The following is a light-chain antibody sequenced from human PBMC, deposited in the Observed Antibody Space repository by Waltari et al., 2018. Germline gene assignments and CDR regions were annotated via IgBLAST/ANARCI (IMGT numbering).Light chain of an antibody. Sequence: EIVLTQSPGTLSLSPGGRATLLCRASQSLTSNSLTWHQQKPGQAPRPLMYGVHSRASGIPDRFSASGSGTDFTLTINRLEPEDSAIYFCHQYDRSPETFGQGTKVEVK. CDR3: HQYDRSPET. V-gene: IGKV3-20*01. CDR1: QSLTSNS. CDR2: GVH. J-gene: IGKJ1*01.